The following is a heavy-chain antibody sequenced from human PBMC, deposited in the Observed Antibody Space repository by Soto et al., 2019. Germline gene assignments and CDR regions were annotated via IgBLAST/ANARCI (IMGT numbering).Heavy chain of an antibody. CDR1: GFTFSSYG. CDR2: ISYDGSNK. D-gene: IGHD3-22*01. J-gene: IGHJ6*02. V-gene: IGHV3-30*03. Sequence: LRLSCAASGFTFSSYGMHWVRQAPGKGLEWVAVISYDGSNKYYADSVKGRFTISRDNSKNTLYLQMNSLRAEDTAVYYCASLPHYYDSSGYLPAGMDVWGQGTTVTVYS. CDR3: ASLPHYYDSSGYLPAGMDV.